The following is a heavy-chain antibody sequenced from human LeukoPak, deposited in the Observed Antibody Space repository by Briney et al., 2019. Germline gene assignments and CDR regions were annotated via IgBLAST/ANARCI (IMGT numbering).Heavy chain of an antibody. CDR2: IIPIFGIA. D-gene: IGHD4-17*01. V-gene: IGHV1-69*04. Sequence: PVKVSCKASGGTFSSYAISWVRQAPGQGLEWMGRIIPIFGIANYAQKFQGRVTITADKSTSTAYMELSSLRSEDTAVYYCARAAYDYGDPILHFDYWGQGTLVTVSS. J-gene: IGHJ4*02. CDR3: ARAAYDYGDPILHFDY. CDR1: GGTFSSYA.